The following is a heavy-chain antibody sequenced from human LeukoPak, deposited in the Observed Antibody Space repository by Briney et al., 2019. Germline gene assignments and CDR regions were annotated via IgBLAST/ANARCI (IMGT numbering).Heavy chain of an antibody. Sequence: SETPSLTCTVSGGSISSGDYYWSWIRQPPGKGLEWIGYIYYSGSTYYNPSLKSRVTISVDTSKNQFSLKLSSVTAADTAVYYCAREKGNSYGYDYWGQGTLVTVSS. CDR3: AREKGNSYGYDY. CDR1: GGSISSGDYY. J-gene: IGHJ4*02. V-gene: IGHV4-30-4*02. D-gene: IGHD5-18*01. CDR2: IYYSGST.